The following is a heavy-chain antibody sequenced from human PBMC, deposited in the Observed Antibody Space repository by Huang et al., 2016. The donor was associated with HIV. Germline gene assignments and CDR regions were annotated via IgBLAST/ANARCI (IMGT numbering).Heavy chain of an antibody. Sequence: EVQLVESGGGLIKPGGSLRLSCAVSGLTFSNAYRFWVRQAPGKGREWVGRIRSNKEGGKTNYAASVKGRFTISRDDSKNTLYLQMNSLKIGDTAVYYCRTEGYHFGFGADYWGQGALVTVSS. J-gene: IGHJ4*02. CDR2: IRSNKEGGKT. V-gene: IGHV3-15*01. CDR1: GLTFSNAY. CDR3: RTEGYHFGFGADY. D-gene: IGHD3-16*01.